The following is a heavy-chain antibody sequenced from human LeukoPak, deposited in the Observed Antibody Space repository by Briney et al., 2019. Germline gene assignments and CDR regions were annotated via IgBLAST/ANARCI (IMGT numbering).Heavy chain of an antibody. CDR3: AKGPSSTSSPFY. CDR2: ISGSGGST. V-gene: IGHV3-23*01. D-gene: IGHD2-2*01. Sequence: GGSLRLSCAASGFTFSSYAMSWVRQAPGKGLEWVSTISGSGGSTYYADSVKGRLTISRDNSKNTLSLQMNSLRAEDTAVYYCAKGPSSTSSPFYWGQGTLVTVSS. J-gene: IGHJ4*02. CDR1: GFTFSSYA.